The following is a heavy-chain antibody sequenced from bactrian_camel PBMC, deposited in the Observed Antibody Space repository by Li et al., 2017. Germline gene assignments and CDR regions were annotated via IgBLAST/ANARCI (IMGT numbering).Heavy chain of an antibody. CDR1: GFTFSIHS. CDR2: INRGGDSA. V-gene: IGHV3S31*01. Sequence: VQLVESGGGSVQAGGSLRLSCAASGFTFSIHSMTWVRQAPGKGFEWISAINRGGDSAYYADSVKGRFTLSRENANTLSLQMNSLKPEDTAMNYCAAEESGTYCSGGSCMPTCSPEYWGQGTQVTVS. J-gene: IGHJ4*01. CDR3: AAEESGTYCSGGSCMPTCSPEY. D-gene: IGHD2*01.